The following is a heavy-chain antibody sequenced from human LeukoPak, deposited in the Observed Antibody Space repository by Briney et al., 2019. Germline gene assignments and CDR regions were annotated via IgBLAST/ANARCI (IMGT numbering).Heavy chain of an antibody. CDR3: ARARGIRYSSSWDGGPLDY. V-gene: IGHV1-46*01. J-gene: IGHJ4*02. Sequence: ASVNVSFKASVYTFTIYYMHWVRQAPGQGLEWMGIINPSGGSTSYAQKFQGRITMTRDTSISTAYMELSRLRSDDTAVYYCARARGIRYSSSWDGGPLDYWGQGTLVTVSS. CDR2: INPSGGST. D-gene: IGHD6-13*01. CDR1: VYTFTIYY.